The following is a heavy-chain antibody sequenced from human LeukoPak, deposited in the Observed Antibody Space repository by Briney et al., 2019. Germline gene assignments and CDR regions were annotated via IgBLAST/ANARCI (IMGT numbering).Heavy chain of an antibody. Sequence: ASVKVSCKASGYTFTSYGISWVRQAPGQGLEWMGWISAYNGNTNYAQKLQGRVTMTTDTSTSTAYMELRSLRSEDTAVYYCARDLGDSSGYSAGWFDPWGQGTLVTVSS. V-gene: IGHV1-18*01. J-gene: IGHJ5*02. CDR2: ISAYNGNT. CDR1: GYTFTSYG. D-gene: IGHD3-22*01. CDR3: ARDLGDSSGYSAGWFDP.